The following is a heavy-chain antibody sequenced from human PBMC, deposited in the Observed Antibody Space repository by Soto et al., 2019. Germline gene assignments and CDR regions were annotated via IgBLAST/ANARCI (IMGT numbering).Heavy chain of an antibody. D-gene: IGHD3-10*01. CDR2: IYWDDDK. CDR1: GFSLSTSGVG. J-gene: IGHJ4*02. CDR3: ARRIRVSPTRGGAQYYFDY. V-gene: IGHV2-5*02. Sequence: QITLNESGPTLVKPTQTLTLTCTFSGFSLSTSGVGVGWIRQPPGKALEWLALIYWDDDKRYSPSLKSRRTITKDTPTHPVALTRATMAPADTAIYYCARRIRVSPTRGGAQYYFDYWGQGTLATVSS.